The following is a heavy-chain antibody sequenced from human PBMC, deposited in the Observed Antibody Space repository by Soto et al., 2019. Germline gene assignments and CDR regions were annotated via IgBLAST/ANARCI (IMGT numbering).Heavy chain of an antibody. V-gene: IGHV1-69*06. CDR3: ARDEVWNYHAFDI. CDR1: GGTFSSYA. Sequence: QVQLVQSGAGVKKPGSSVKVSCKASGGTFSSYAISWVRQAPGQGLEWMGGIIPTLGTGNYAQKFQGRVTITADKSTSTAYMELSSLRSEYTAVYYCARDEVWNYHAFDIWGQGTIVTASS. D-gene: IGHD1-7*01. CDR2: IIPTLGTG. J-gene: IGHJ3*02.